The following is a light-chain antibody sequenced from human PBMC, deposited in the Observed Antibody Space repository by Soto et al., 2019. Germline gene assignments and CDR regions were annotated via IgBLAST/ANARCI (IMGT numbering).Light chain of an antibody. J-gene: IGLJ1*01. CDR2: EVT. V-gene: IGLV2-14*01. Sequence: QSVLTQPASVSGSPGQSITISCSGTSDDVGGYNYVAWYQQYPGKAPKLMISEVTDRPSGVSNRFSGSKSGNTASLTISGLQAEDEADFSCSSYTSSSSYVFGNGTKVTVL. CDR3: SSYTSSSSYV. CDR1: SDDVGGYNY.